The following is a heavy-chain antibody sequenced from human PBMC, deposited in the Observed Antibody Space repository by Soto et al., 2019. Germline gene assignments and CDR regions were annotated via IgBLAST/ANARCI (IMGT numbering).Heavy chain of an antibody. Sequence: ASVKVSCKASGYTFTSYAMHWVRQAPGQRLEWMGWINAGNGNTKYSQKFQGRVTITRDTSASTAYMELSSLISEDTAVYYCAVIGDCTNGVCYNNWFDPWGQGTLVTVSS. CDR2: INAGNGNT. V-gene: IGHV1-3*01. CDR1: GYTFTSYA. D-gene: IGHD2-8*01. CDR3: AVIGDCTNGVCYNNWFDP. J-gene: IGHJ5*02.